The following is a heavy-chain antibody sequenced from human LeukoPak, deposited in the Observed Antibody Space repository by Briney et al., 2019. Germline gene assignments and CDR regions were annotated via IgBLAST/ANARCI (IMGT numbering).Heavy chain of an antibody. CDR2: INHSGST. J-gene: IGHJ4*02. V-gene: IGHV4-34*01. CDR1: GGSFSGYY. D-gene: IGHD1-26*01. CDR3: AAAASGSSADY. Sequence: PSETLCLTCAVYGGSFSGYYWSWIRQPPGKGLEWIGEINHSGSTNYNPSLKSRVTISVDTSKNQFSLKLSSVTAADTAVYYCAAAASGSSADYWGQGTLVTVSS.